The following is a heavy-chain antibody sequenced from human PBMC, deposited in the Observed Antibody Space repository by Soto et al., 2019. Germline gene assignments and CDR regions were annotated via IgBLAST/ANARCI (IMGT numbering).Heavy chain of an antibody. D-gene: IGHD2-2*01. J-gene: IGHJ4*02. V-gene: IGHV1-69*13. CDR1: GDTYSSYG. CDR3: ARAGGHCSSTSCVDF. CDR2: IKPVFGSP. Sequence: SSVKVSCKTSGDTYSSYGINWVRLAPGQGLEWMGGIKPVFGSPVYARKFEGRLTMTADESTSTAYMQLSSLKSEDTAVYYCARAGGHCSSTSCVDFWGQGTLVTVS.